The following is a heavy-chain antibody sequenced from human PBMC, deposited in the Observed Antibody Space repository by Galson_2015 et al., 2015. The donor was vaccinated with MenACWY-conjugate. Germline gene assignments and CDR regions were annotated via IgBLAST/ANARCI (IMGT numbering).Heavy chain of an antibody. CDR2: ISWDGRGT. CDR3: AKDMKRGTLDH. V-gene: IGHV3-43*01. Sequence: SLRISGAASGFIFRDYTMHWVRHAPGEGLEWISLISWDGRGTSYVSSVTGRFTIFRDNSKNSLYLQMNSLRTEDTAFYYCAKDMKRGTLDHWGQGTLVTVSS. J-gene: IGHJ4*02. CDR1: GFIFRDYT. D-gene: IGHD1-14*01.